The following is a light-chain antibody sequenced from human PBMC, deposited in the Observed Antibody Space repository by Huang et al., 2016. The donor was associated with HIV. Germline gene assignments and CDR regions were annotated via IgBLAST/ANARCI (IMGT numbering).Light chain of an antibody. CDR2: ATS. CDR1: ESIGTY. CDR3: QQSYNTPLTFGPWT. V-gene: IGKV1-39*01. J-gene: IGKJ1*01. Sequence: DIQMTQSPSSLSASVGDRVTITCRASESIGTYLNWYQQKPGKAPNLLIYATSTLQSGVPSRFSGSGSVTDFALTISSLQPEDFATYYCQQSYNTPLTFGPWTFGPGTKVEIK.